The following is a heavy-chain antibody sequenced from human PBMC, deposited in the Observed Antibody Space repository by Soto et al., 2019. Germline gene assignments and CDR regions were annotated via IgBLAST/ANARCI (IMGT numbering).Heavy chain of an antibody. CDR3: VRQGYDILIVYSANGFAP. D-gene: IGHD3-9*01. V-gene: IGHV5-51*01. Sequence: KISCNGSGCSFTSYWIVCVRHLPGKGVEWIWIIYRGASYSRYSPSFQGQVTISADKSISTAYLQLSSLKASDTAMYYCVRQGYDILIVYSANGFAPRAQGTLVTVSS. CDR2: IYRGASYS. CDR1: GCSFTSYW. J-gene: IGHJ5*02.